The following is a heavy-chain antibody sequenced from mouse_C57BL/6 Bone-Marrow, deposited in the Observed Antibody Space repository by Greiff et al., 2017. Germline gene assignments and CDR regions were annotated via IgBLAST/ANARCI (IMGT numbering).Heavy chain of an antibody. CDR1: GYTFTDYE. J-gene: IGHJ2*01. V-gene: IGHV1-15*01. CDR2: IDPETGGT. CDR3: TRLNWYYFDY. D-gene: IGHD4-1*01. Sequence: QVQLKESGAELVRPGVSVTLSCKASGYTFTDYEMHWVKQTPVHGLEWIGAIDPETGGTAYNQKFKGKAILTADKSSSTAYMELRSLTSEDSAVYYCTRLNWYYFDYWGQGTTLTVSS.